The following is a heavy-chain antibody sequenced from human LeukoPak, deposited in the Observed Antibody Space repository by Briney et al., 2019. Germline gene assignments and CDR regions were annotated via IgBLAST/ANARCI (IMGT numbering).Heavy chain of an antibody. Sequence: DPSETLSLTCTVSGGSISSYYWSWIRQPAGKGLEWIGRIYTSGSTNYNPSLKSRVTISVDTSKNQFSLKLSSVTAADTAVYYCARGRFGEPMGYFDYWGQGTLVTVSS. J-gene: IGHJ4*02. V-gene: IGHV4-4*07. D-gene: IGHD3-10*01. CDR2: IYTSGST. CDR1: GGSISSYY. CDR3: ARGRFGEPMGYFDY.